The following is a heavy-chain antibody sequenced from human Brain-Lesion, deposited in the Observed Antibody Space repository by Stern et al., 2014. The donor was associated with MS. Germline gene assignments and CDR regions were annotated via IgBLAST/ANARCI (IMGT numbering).Heavy chain of an antibody. CDR2: IHPSGSA. V-gene: IGHV4-61*02. Sequence: QVQLVQSGPGLVKPSQTLSLTCTVSGGSISSGSDYWSWIRQPVGKGLEWIGRIHPSGSAFYTPSLKSRVTISTETSMNQFSLELNSATAADTAIYYCASGYRIFDYWGQGILVTVSS. D-gene: IGHD5-18*01. J-gene: IGHJ4*02. CDR1: GGSISSGSDY. CDR3: ASGYRIFDY.